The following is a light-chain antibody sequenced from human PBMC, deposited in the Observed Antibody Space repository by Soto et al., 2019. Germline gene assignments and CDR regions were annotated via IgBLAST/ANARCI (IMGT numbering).Light chain of an antibody. Sequence: EVVLTQSPGTLSLSPGERATLSCRASQSSFSTYLAWFQQKPGQAPRLLIDCASTRAAGIPDRFSRRGSATDFTLTISRLEPEDFAVYYCQQYGNPPWTPGHGTKVEL. CDR3: QQYGNPPWT. CDR2: CAS. CDR1: QSSFSTY. J-gene: IGKJ1*01. V-gene: IGKV3-20*01.